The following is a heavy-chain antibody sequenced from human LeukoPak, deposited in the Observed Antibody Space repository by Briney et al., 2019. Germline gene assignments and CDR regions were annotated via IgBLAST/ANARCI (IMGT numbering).Heavy chain of an antibody. CDR2: IYTSGST. D-gene: IGHD3-10*01. CDR1: GGSISSYY. Sequence: ASETLSLTCTVSGGSISSYYWSWIRQPAGKGLEWIGRIYTSGSTNYNPSLKSRVTMSVDTSKNQFSLKLSSVTAADTAMYYCAKGVWFGESVSGIDYWSQGTLVTVSS. V-gene: IGHV4-4*07. J-gene: IGHJ4*02. CDR3: AKGVWFGESVSGIDY.